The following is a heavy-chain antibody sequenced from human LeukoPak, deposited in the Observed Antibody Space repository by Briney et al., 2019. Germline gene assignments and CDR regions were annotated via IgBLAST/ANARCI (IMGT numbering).Heavy chain of an antibody. CDR2: ISGSGNSA. Sequence: GGSLRLSCAASGFTFNSYAMSWVRQAPGKGLEWVSAISGSGNSAYYADSVKGRFTVSRDNSKNTLYLQMNSPRAEDTAVYYCAKDLRAPTRGTYYDYVWGSYRPFDYWGQGTLVTVSS. J-gene: IGHJ4*02. V-gene: IGHV3-23*01. CDR1: GFTFNSYA. D-gene: IGHD3-16*02. CDR3: AKDLRAPTRGTYYDYVWGSYRPFDY.